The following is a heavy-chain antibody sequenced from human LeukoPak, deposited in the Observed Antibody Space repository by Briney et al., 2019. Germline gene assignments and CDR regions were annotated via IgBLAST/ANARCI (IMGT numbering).Heavy chain of an antibody. V-gene: IGHV1-8*03. CDR1: GGIFTNCE. J-gene: IGHJ3*02. Sequence: ASVKVSCKASGGIFTNCEINWVRQVPGQGLEWMGWMNPNSGNTGYAQKFQGRVTITRNTSISTAYMELSSLRSEDTAVYYCARRLEPNDAFDIWGQGTMVTVSS. CDR2: MNPNSGNT. D-gene: IGHD1-1*01. CDR3: ARRLEPNDAFDI.